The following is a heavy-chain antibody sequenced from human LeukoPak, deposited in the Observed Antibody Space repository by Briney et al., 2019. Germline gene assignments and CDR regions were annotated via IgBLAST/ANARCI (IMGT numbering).Heavy chain of an antibody. V-gene: IGHV1-46*01. CDR3: ARDLPYYYDATNNWFDP. Sequence: ASVKVSCTASGYTFTSYYMHWVRQAPGQGLEWMGIINPSGGSTSYAQKFQGRVTMTRDTSTSTVYMELSSLRSEDTAVYYCARDLPYYYDATNNWFDPWGQGTLVTVSS. CDR2: INPSGGST. J-gene: IGHJ5*02. D-gene: IGHD3-22*01. CDR1: GYTFTSYY.